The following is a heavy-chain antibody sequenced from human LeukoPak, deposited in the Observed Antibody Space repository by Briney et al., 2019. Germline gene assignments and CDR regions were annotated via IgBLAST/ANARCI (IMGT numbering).Heavy chain of an antibody. V-gene: IGHV3-30*18. D-gene: IGHD1-14*01. CDR2: ISYDGSTK. J-gene: IGHJ3*02. Sequence: GGSLRLSCAASGFTFSNYGMHWVRQAPGKGLEGVAVISYDGSTKYYADSVKGRFTISRDNSKNTLYLQMSSLRAEDTAVYYCAKGFQEAGRVAFDIWGQGTMVTVSS. CDR3: AKGFQEAGRVAFDI. CDR1: GFTFSNYG.